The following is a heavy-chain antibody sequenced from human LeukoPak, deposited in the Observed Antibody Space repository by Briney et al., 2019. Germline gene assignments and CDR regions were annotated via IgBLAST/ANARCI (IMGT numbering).Heavy chain of an antibody. J-gene: IGHJ3*02. Sequence: SGGFLRLSCAASGFTFSSQSMNWVRQAPGKGLEWVSYIKSNGDTIHYADSVKGRFTISRDNAKNSLYLQMNSLRAEDTAVYYCARGLGTYDYRRHAFDIWGQGTRVTVSS. D-gene: IGHD3-16*01. V-gene: IGHV3-48*01. CDR2: IKSNGDTI. CDR1: GFTFSSQS. CDR3: ARGLGTYDYRRHAFDI.